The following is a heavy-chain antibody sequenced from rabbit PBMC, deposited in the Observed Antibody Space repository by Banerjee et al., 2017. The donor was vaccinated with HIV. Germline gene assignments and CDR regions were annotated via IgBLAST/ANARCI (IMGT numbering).Heavy chain of an antibody. Sequence: QEQLVESGGGLVTLGGSLKLSCKASGFDFSSSYYMCWVRQAPGKGLEWIGCIYTSSVSTYYASWAKGRFTISKISSTTVTLQMTSLTAADTATYFCARRSSDWGEWTYYFDLWGPGTLVTIS. CDR2: IYTSSVST. D-gene: IGHD4-1*01. V-gene: IGHV1S45*01. CDR3: ARRSSDWGEWTYYFDL. J-gene: IGHJ4*01. CDR1: GFDFSSSYY.